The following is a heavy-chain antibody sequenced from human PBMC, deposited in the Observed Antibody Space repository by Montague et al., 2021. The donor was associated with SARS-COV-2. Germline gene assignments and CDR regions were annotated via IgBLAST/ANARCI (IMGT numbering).Heavy chain of an antibody. J-gene: IGHJ6*02. V-gene: IGHV4-39*07. CDR3: AGEIVVVTQTYHYGMDV. Sequence: SETLSLTCTVSGGSISSSNYFWGWVRQPPGKGLEWIGYIYYSGSTYYNPSLKSRVTISVDTSKNQFSLKLSSVTAADTAVYYCAGEIVVVTQTYHYGMDVWGQGTTVTVSS. CDR2: IYYSGST. CDR1: GGSISSSNYF. D-gene: IGHD3-22*01.